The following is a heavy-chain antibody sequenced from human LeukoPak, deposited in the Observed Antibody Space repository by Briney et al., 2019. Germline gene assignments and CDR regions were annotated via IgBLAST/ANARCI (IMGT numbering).Heavy chain of an antibody. CDR3: ARELRIAVAGTKDY. J-gene: IGHJ4*02. CDR2: ISGSGTSA. Sequence: GGSLRLSCAASGFTFSSYAMSWVRQAPGKGLEWVSGISGSGTSAYYADSVKSRFTISRDNSKNTLYLQMNSLRAEDTALYYSARELRIAVAGTKDYWGQGNLVTVSS. CDR1: GFTFSSYA. D-gene: IGHD6-19*01. V-gene: IGHV3-23*01.